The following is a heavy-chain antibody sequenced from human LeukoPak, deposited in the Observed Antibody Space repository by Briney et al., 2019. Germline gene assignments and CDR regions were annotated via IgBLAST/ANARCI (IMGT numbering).Heavy chain of an antibody. D-gene: IGHD1-1*01. Sequence: ASVKVSCKVSGYTLTELSMHWVRQAPGKGLEWMGGFDPEDGETIYAQKFQGRVTMTEDTATDTAYMELSSLRSEDTAVYYCATDKLERRIFDYWGQGTLVTVSS. J-gene: IGHJ4*02. CDR2: FDPEDGET. CDR3: ATDKLERRIFDY. V-gene: IGHV1-24*01. CDR1: GYTLTELS.